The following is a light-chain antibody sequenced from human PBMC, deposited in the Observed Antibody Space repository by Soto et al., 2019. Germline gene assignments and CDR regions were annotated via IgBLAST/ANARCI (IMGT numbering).Light chain of an antibody. CDR3: QQRSNWLIT. V-gene: IGKV3-11*01. J-gene: IGKJ5*01. Sequence: EVVLTQSPATLALSPGERATLSCRGSKSIRNYLAWYQQKPGQAPRLLIYDASNRATGIPARFSGSGSGTDFILTISSLEPEDSAVYYCQQRSNWLITFGQGTRLEI. CDR2: DAS. CDR1: KSIRNY.